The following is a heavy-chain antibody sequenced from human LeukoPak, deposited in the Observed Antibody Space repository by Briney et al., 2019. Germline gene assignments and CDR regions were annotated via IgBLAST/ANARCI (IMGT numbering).Heavy chain of an antibody. J-gene: IGHJ4*02. CDR1: GITFSLYG. CDR3: AKDRSFYYDTTTYYHFDY. D-gene: IGHD3-22*01. Sequence: PGGSLRLSCTPSGITFSLYGMHWVREAPGKGLEWVAFIRDDASNKYYADSVKGRFIISRDNSQSTLYLQMNSLRAEDTAVYYCAKDRSFYYDTTTYYHFDYWGQGALVTVSS. CDR2: IRDDASNK. V-gene: IGHV3-30*02.